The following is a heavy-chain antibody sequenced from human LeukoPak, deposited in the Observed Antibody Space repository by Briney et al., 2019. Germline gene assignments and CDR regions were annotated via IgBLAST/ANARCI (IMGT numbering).Heavy chain of an antibody. V-gene: IGHV4-31*03. J-gene: IGHJ5*02. CDR3: ASFRSGYGDYGNWFDP. CDR2: IYYSGST. D-gene: IGHD4-17*01. CDR1: GGSISSGGYY. Sequence: SETLSLTCTVSGGSISSGGYYWSWIRQHPGKGLEWIGYIYYSGSTYYNPSLKSRVTISVDTSKNQFSLKLSSVTAVDTAVYYCASFRSGYGDYGNWFDPWGQGTLVTVSS.